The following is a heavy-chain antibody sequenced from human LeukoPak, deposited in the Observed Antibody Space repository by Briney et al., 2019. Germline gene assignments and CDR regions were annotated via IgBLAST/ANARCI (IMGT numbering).Heavy chain of an antibody. J-gene: IGHJ4*02. CDR1: GYTFTGYY. CDR3: ARGEDSYDSSGY. V-gene: IGHV1-2*02. D-gene: IGHD3-22*01. CDR2: INPNSGGT. Sequence: ASVKVSCKASGYTFTGYYTHWVRQAPGQGLEWMGWINPNSGGTNYAQKFQGRVTMTRDTSISTAYMELSRLRSDDTAVYYCARGEDSYDSSGYWGQGTLVTVSS.